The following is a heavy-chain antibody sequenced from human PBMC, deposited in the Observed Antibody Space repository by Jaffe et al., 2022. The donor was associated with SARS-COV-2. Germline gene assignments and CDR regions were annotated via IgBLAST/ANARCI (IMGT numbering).Heavy chain of an antibody. CDR1: GGSISSGSYY. Sequence: QVQLQESGPGLVKPSQTLSLTCTVSGGSISSGSYYWSWIRQPAGKGLEWIGRIYTSGSTNYNPSLKSRVTISVDTSKNQFSLKLSSVTAADTAVYYCARDLYYDILTGYYREEPFFDYWGQGTLVTVSS. CDR2: IYTSGST. J-gene: IGHJ4*02. D-gene: IGHD3-9*01. CDR3: ARDLYYDILTGYYREEPFFDY. V-gene: IGHV4-61*02.